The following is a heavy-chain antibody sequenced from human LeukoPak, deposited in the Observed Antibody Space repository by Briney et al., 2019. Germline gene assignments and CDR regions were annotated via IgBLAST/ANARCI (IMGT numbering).Heavy chain of an antibody. D-gene: IGHD6-19*01. CDR3: ARSSSGWHWYFDL. Sequence: TSETLSLTCTVSGGSISSYYWSWIRQPPGKGLEWIGYIYYGGSTDYNPSLKSRLSISVDTSKKQFFLKLDSVTAADTAVYYCARSSSGWHWYFDLWGRGTLVTVSS. J-gene: IGHJ2*01. V-gene: IGHV4-59*01. CDR2: IYYGGST. CDR1: GGSISSYY.